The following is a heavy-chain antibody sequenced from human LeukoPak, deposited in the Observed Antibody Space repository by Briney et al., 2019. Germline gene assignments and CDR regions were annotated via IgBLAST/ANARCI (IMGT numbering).Heavy chain of an antibody. CDR3: ARAQGY. CDR1: GGSISSYY. V-gene: IGHV4-59*01. CDR2: IYYSGST. Sequence: SETLSLTCTVSGGSISSYYWSWIRQPPGKGLEWIGYIYYSGSTNYNPSLKSRVTISVDTSKNQFSLKLSSVTAADTAMYYCARAQGYWGQGTLVTVSS. J-gene: IGHJ4*02.